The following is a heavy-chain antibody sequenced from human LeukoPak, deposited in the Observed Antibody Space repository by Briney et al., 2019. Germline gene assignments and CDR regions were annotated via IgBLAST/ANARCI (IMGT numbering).Heavy chain of an antibody. CDR3: VPQEDCSRTTCQFDY. Sequence: PGGSLRLSCEASGFIFSTYWMHWVRQAPGKGLVWVSRMNSDGSSISYADSVKGRFTISRDNAKNTLYLQMNNLRPEDTAVYYCVPQEDCSRTTCQFDYWGQGTLVTVSS. CDR2: MNSDGSSI. V-gene: IGHV3-74*01. CDR1: GFIFSTYW. D-gene: IGHD2-2*01. J-gene: IGHJ4*02.